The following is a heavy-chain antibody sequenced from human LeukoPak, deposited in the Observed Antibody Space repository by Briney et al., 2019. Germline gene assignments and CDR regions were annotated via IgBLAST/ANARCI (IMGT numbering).Heavy chain of an antibody. J-gene: IGHJ4*02. CDR2: INTDGSST. CDR1: GFTFSSYW. V-gene: IGHV3-74*01. Sequence: GGSLRLSCAASGFTFSSYWMHWVRQAPGKWLVWVSRINTDGSSTNYADSVKGRFTISRDNAKNTLYLQMNSLRAEDTAVYYCARGLPGHTSSMGYWGQGILVTVSS. D-gene: IGHD6-6*01. CDR3: ARGLPGHTSSMGY.